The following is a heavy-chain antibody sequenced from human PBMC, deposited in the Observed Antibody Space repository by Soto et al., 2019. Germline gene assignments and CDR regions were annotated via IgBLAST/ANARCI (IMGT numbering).Heavy chain of an antibody. V-gene: IGHV2-26*01. CDR3: ALIEDCSRTDCYLASFDH. Sequence: SGPTLVNPTETLTLTCTVSGLSLNNDRLGVSWSRQPPGKALECLAHIFSNDYKSYSTSLKIRLTISRDTSRSQVVLTMTNMDPLDSATYYSALIEDCSRTDCYLASFDHWGQGTLVNVCS. CDR2: IFSNDYK. CDR1: GLSLNNDRLG. D-gene: IGHD2-2*01. J-gene: IGHJ5*02.